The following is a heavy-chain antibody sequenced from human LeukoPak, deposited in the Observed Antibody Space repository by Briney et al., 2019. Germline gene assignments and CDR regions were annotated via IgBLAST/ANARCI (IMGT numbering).Heavy chain of an antibody. CDR2: ISSSSSYI. J-gene: IGHJ6*03. V-gene: IGHV3-21*01. CDR3: ARARGYPDCSSTSCYVGYMDV. CDR1: GFTFSSYS. D-gene: IGHD2-2*01. Sequence: GGSLRLSCAASGFTFSSYSMNWVRQAPGKGLEWVSSISSSSSYIYYADSVKGRFTISRDNAKNSLYLQMNSLRAEDTAVYYCARARGYPDCSSTSCYVGYMDVWGKGTTVTASS.